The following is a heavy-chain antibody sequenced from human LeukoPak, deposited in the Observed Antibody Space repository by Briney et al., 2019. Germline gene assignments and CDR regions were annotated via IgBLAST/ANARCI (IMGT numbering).Heavy chain of an antibody. V-gene: IGHV3-30*18. CDR2: ISYDGSNK. J-gene: IGHJ4*02. D-gene: IGHD6-19*01. Sequence: PGRSLRLSCAASGFTFSSYGMHWVRQAPGKGLEWVAVISYDGSNKYYADSVKGRFTTSRDNSKNTLYLQMNSLRAEDTAVYYCAKGRLGVRTFDYWGQGTLVTVSS. CDR3: AKGRLGVRTFDY. CDR1: GFTFSSYG.